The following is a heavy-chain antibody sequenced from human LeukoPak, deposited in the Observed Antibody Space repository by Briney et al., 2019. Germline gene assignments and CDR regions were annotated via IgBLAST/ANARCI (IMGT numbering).Heavy chain of an antibody. CDR2: IYYSGST. J-gene: IGHJ4*02. V-gene: IGHV4-31*11. CDR3: ARAVYDYIWGSYRFDY. CDR1: GGSFSGHY. D-gene: IGHD3-16*02. Sequence: NPSETLSLTCAVYGGSFSGHYWSWIRQHPGKGLEWIGFIYYSGSTYYNPSLKSRVTFSVDTSKNQFSLKLSSVNAADTAVYYSARAVYDYIWGSYRFDYWGQGTLVTVSS.